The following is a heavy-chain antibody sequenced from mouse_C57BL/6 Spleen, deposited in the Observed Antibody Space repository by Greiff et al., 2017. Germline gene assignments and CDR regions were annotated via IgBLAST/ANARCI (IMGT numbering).Heavy chain of an antibody. D-gene: IGHD2-4*01. Sequence: QVQLKQSGAELARPGASVKMSCKASGYTFTSYTMHWVKQRPGQGLEWIGYINPSSGYTKYNQKFKDKATLTADKSSSTAYMQLSSLTSEDSAVYYCARFDYDVGMDYWGQGTSVTVSS. CDR2: INPSSGYT. V-gene: IGHV1-4*01. CDR1: GYTFTSYT. J-gene: IGHJ4*01. CDR3: ARFDYDVGMDY.